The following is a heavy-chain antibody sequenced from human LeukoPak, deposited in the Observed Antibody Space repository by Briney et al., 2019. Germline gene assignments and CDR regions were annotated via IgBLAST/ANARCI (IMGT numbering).Heavy chain of an antibody. CDR2: ISYDGSNK. J-gene: IGHJ4*02. D-gene: IGHD5-12*01. CDR1: GFTFSSYG. V-gene: IGHV3-30*03. Sequence: PGRSLRLSCAASGFTFSSYGMHWVRQAPGKGLEWVAVISYDGSNKYYADSVKGRFTISRDNAKNSLFLQMNSLRAEDTAVYYCARTGYDLIFDYWGQGTLVTVSS. CDR3: ARTGYDLIFDY.